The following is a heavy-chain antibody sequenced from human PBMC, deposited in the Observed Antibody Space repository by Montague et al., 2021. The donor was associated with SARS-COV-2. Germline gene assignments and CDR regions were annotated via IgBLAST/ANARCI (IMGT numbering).Heavy chain of an antibody. Sequence: SETLSLTCTVSGGSIRSSGYYWGWIRQPPGKGLEWIGSIYYSGSTYYNPSLKSRVTISVDTSKNQFSLKLSSVTAADTAVYYCARFPTSYYYDSKAAPATPDAFDIWGQGTMVTVSS. D-gene: IGHD3-22*01. CDR1: GGSIRSSGYY. J-gene: IGHJ3*02. CDR3: ARFPTSYYYDSKAAPATPDAFDI. CDR2: IYYSGST. V-gene: IGHV4-39*01.